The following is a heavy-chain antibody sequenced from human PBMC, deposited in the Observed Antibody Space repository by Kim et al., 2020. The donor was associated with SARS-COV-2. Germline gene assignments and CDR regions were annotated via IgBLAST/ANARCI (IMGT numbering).Heavy chain of an antibody. V-gene: IGHV3-23*01. D-gene: IGHD6-13*01. Sequence: DSVKGRLTHSQENTNTTLYLQMNSLRAEDTAVYYCATPRSTMAAAGEFDYWGQGTLVTVSS. CDR3: ATPRSTMAAAGEFDY. J-gene: IGHJ4*02.